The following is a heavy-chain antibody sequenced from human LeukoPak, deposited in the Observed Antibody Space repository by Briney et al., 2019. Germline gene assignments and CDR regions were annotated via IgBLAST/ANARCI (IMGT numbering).Heavy chain of an antibody. CDR3: ARGATAMARRLDL. Sequence: ASVKVSCKTSGYTFTDYYMHWVRQAPGQGLEWMGRIDPNSGGTNYAQKFQVRVTMTRDTSISTVYMELSGLRSDDTAVYYCARGATAMARRLDLWGRGTLVTVSS. CDR2: IDPNSGGT. CDR1: GYTFTDYY. J-gene: IGHJ2*01. V-gene: IGHV1-2*02. D-gene: IGHD5-18*01.